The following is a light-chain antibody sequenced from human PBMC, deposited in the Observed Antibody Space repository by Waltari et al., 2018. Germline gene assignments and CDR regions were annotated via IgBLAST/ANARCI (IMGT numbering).Light chain of an antibody. J-gene: IGLJ2*01. CDR2: EDI. CDR3: SSFARTGDI. Sequence: QSALAQPAAVSGSPGQSITISCTGPSSDVGNYKVVSWYQHHPGKAPKLIIYEDIRRPSGVSVRFSGSKSGNMASLKISGLQAEDEATYYCSSFARTGDIFAGGTKLTVL. CDR1: SSDVGNYKV. V-gene: IGLV2-23*01.